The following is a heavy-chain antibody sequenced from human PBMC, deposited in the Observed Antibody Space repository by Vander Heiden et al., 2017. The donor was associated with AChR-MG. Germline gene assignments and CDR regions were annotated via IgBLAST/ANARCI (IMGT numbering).Heavy chain of an antibody. CDR2: INPSGGST. CDR1: GYTFTSNY. Sequence: VQLVQSGAEVKKPWASVQVSFQASGYTFTSNYMHWGRQAPGQGVEWMGIINPSGGSTSYAQKFQGRVTMTRDTSTSTVYMELSSLRSEDTAVYYCARAYYYDSSGYDAFDIWGQGTMVTVSS. V-gene: IGHV1-46*01. CDR3: ARAYYYDSSGYDAFDI. D-gene: IGHD3-22*01. J-gene: IGHJ3*02.